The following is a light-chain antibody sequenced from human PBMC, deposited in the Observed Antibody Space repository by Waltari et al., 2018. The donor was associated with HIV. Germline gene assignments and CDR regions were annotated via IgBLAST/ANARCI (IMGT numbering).Light chain of an antibody. J-gene: IGKJ4*01. CDR2: WAS. CDR3: QQYYSTPPLT. Sequence: DIVMTQSPDSLAVSLVERATINCTSSQSVLYSSNNKNYLAWYQQKPGQPHKLLIYWASTRQSGVPDRFSGSGSGTDFTLTISSLQAEDVAVYYCQQYYSTPPLTFGGGTKVEIK. V-gene: IGKV4-1*01. CDR1: QSVLYSSNNKNY.